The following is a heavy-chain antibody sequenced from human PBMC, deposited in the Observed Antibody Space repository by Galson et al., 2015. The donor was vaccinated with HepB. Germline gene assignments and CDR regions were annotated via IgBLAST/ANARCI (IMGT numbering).Heavy chain of an antibody. V-gene: IGHV4-34*01. J-gene: IGHJ4*02. CDR1: GGSFSGYY. CDR2: INHSGST. D-gene: IGHD6-19*01. Sequence: LSLTCAVYGGSFSGYYWSWIRQPPGKGLEWIGEINHSGSTNYNPSLKSRVTISVDKSKHQFSLKLSSVTAADTAVYYCARGTGWYSSGWYEGWGQGTLVTVSS. CDR3: ARGTGWYSSGWYEG.